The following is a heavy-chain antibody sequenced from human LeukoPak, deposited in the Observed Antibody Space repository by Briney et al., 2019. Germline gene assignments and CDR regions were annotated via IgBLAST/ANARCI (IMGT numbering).Heavy chain of an antibody. V-gene: IGHV3-30*02. CDR1: GFTFSSYG. Sequence: GGSLRLSCAASGFTFSSYGMHWVRQAPGKGLEWVAFIRYDGSNKYYADSVKGRFTISRDNSKNTLYLQMNSLRAEDTAVYYCAKDWAVGYCSSTSCYPAVDYWGQGTLVTVSS. CDR3: AKDWAVGYCSSTSCYPAVDY. CDR2: IRYDGSNK. D-gene: IGHD2-2*01. J-gene: IGHJ4*02.